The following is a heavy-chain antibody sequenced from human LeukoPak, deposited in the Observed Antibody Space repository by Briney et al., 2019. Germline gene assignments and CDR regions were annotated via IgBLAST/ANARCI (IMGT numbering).Heavy chain of an antibody. CDR2: ISAYNGNT. V-gene: IGHV1-18*01. D-gene: IGHD3-3*01. CDR1: GYTFTSYG. CDR3: ARGLRLLEWSPLYGMDV. J-gene: IGHJ6*02. Sequence: GASVKVSCKASGYTFTSYGISWVRQAPGQGLEWMGWISAYNGNTNYAQKLQGRVTMTTDTSTSTAYMELRSLRSDDTAVYYCARGLRLLEWSPLYGMDVWGQGTTVTVSS.